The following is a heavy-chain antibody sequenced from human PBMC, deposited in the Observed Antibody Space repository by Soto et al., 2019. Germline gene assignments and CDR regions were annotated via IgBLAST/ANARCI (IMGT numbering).Heavy chain of an antibody. V-gene: IGHV2-5*02. CDR1: GFSLSTYHMG. Sequence: QITLKESGPTLVRPAQTLTLTCDFSGFSLSTYHMGVAWIRQPPGKALEWLALIYWDDDKRYSPSLKDRLATSKDTSSNQVALTITNMAPGDTPTYFCAHAGDYALLTFDHWGPGTLVTVSS. J-gene: IGHJ4*02. CDR2: IYWDDDK. CDR3: AHAGDYALLTFDH. D-gene: IGHD4-17*01.